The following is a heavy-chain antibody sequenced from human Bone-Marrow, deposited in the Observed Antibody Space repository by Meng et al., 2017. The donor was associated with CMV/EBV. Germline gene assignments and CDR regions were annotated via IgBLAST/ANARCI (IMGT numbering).Heavy chain of an antibody. V-gene: IGHV3-30*02. CDR2: IRYDGSNK. J-gene: IGHJ3*02. CDR3: AIPLSPYSNRDAFDI. Sequence: GGSLRLSCAASGFTFSSYGMHWVRQAPGKGLEWVAFIRYDGSNKYYADSVKGRFTISRDNSKNTLYLQMNSLRAEDTAVYYCAIPLSPYSNRDAFDIWGQGTMVTGSS. CDR1: GFTFSSYG. D-gene: IGHD4-11*01.